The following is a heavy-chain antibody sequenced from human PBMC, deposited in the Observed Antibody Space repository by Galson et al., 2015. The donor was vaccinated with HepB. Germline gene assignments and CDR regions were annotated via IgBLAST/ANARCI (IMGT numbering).Heavy chain of an antibody. D-gene: IGHD3-16*01. CDR3: VRHLDCYAYYCGLDV. CDR2: IKQDGSEK. J-gene: IGHJ6*02. Sequence: SLRLSCAASGFTFSTFWMTWVRQAPGKGLEWVANIKQDGSEKYYVDSVKGRFTISRDNAKNSLYLQMNSLRAEDTAVYYCVRHLDCYAYYCGLDVWGQGSSVTVTS. CDR1: GFTFSTFW. V-gene: IGHV3-7*01.